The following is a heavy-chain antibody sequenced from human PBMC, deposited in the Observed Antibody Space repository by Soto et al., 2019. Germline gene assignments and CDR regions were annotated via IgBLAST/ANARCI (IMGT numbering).Heavy chain of an antibody. CDR1: GFTFSSYA. D-gene: IGHD3-10*01. Sequence: GGSLRLSCAASGFTFSSYAMHWVRQAPGKGLEWVAVITYDGSNKYYADTVKGRFTIARDNYKNKLYLQMNSMRAEDTAVYYCARDRGGYFEHWGQGTLVTVSS. J-gene: IGHJ1*01. V-gene: IGHV3-30*04. CDR2: ITYDGSNK. CDR3: ARDRGGYFEH.